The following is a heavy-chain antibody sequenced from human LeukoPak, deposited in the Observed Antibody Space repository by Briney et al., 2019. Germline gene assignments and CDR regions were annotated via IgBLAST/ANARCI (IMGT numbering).Heavy chain of an antibody. V-gene: IGHV4-59*01. CDR3: ARASGRAVARSPHLPRRNSDAFDI. D-gene: IGHD6-19*01. J-gene: IGHJ3*02. CDR1: GGSISSYY. CDR2: IYYSGST. Sequence: SETLSLTCTVSGGSISSYYWSWIRQPPGKGLEWIGYIYYSGSTNYNPSLKSRVTISVDTSKNQFSLKLSSVTAADTAVYYCARASGRAVARSPHLPRRNSDAFDIWGQGTMVTVSS.